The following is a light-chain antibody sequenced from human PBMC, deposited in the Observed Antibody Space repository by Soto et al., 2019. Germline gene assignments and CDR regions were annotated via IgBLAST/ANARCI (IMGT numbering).Light chain of an antibody. CDR3: QQYKTYWT. CDR1: QSVNSN. Sequence: EIVMTQSPATLSVSPGERATLSCRASQSVNSNLAWYQQKPGQAPRLVIYGASTRANGIPARFIVSGSGTELTLAIRSLLSDNFAVYYCQQYKTYWTFGQGTKVEIK. V-gene: IGKV3-15*01. J-gene: IGKJ1*01. CDR2: GAS.